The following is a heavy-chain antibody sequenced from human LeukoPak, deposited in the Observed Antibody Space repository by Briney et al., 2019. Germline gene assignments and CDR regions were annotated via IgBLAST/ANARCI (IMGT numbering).Heavy chain of an antibody. CDR2: ISSNGGST. Sequence: GSLRLSCAASGFTFSSYAMHWVRQAPGKGLEYVSAISSNGGSTYYANSVKGRFTISRDNSKNTLYLQMGSLRAEDVAVYYCARSGMDVWGQGTTVTVSS. CDR1: GFTFSSYA. CDR3: ARSGMDV. J-gene: IGHJ6*02. V-gene: IGHV3-64*01.